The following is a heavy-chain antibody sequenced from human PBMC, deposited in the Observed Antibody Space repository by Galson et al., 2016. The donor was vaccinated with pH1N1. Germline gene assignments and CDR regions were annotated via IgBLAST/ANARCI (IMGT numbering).Heavy chain of an antibody. CDR1: GGTFSSFG. CDR3: ARSPGYMVTALDN. CDR2: IIGMFAKT. J-gene: IGHJ4*01. D-gene: IGHD2-21*02. Sequence: KVSCKASGGTFSSFGISWVRQAPGQGLEWMGGIIGMFAKTNYAQKFQDRVTITADELTSTAYMDLSSLTSEDTAVYYCARSPGYMVTALDNWGHGTLVTVSS. V-gene: IGHV1-69*01.